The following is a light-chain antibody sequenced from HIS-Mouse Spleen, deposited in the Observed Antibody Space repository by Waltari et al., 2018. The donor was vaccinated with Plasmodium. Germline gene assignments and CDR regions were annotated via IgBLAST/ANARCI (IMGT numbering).Light chain of an antibody. CDR2: DIS. J-gene: IGLJ3*02. CDR3: CSYAGSYTWV. Sequence: QSALTQPRSVSGSPGQSVTISCPGTSSDVGGYNYVSWYQQHPGTAPNLMIYDISKRPSGVPDRFSGSKFGNTASLTISGLQAEDEADYYCCSYAGSYTWVFGGGTKLTVL. CDR1: SSDVGGYNY. V-gene: IGLV2-11*01.